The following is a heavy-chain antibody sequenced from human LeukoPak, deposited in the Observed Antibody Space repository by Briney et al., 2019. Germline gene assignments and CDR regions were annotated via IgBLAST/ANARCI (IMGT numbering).Heavy chain of an antibody. D-gene: IGHD3-10*01. Sequence: GGSLRLSCAASGFIFSSYEMNWVRQAPGKGLEWVSYISSSGSTIYYADSVKGRFTISRDNAQNSLYLQMNSLRAEDTAVYCCARGGNYYGSGSYQEFDYWGQGTLVTVSS. J-gene: IGHJ4*02. CDR2: ISSSGSTI. CDR1: GFIFSSYE. V-gene: IGHV3-48*03. CDR3: ARGGNYYGSGSYQEFDY.